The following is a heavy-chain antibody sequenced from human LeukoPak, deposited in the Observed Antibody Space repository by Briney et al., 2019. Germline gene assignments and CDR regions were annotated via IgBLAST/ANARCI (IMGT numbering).Heavy chain of an antibody. V-gene: IGHV4-59*08. CDR1: GGSISSYY. CDR2: IHYSGNT. CDR3: ATRIAARGDWYFDL. J-gene: IGHJ2*01. Sequence: PSETLSLTCTVSGGSISSYYWSWIRQPPGKGLEWIGYIHYSGNTNYNPSLKSRVTISIDTSKSQFSLNLSSVTAADTAVYYCATRIAARGDWYFDLWGRGTLVTVSS.